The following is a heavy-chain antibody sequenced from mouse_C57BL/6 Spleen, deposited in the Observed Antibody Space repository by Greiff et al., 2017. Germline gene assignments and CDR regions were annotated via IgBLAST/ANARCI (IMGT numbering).Heavy chain of an antibody. CDR1: GYTFTSYW. Sequence: VKLQQPGAELVRPGSSVKLSCKASGYTFTSYWMHWVKQRPIQGLEWIGNIDPSDSETHYNEKFKDKATLTVDKSSSTAYMQLSCLTSEDSAVYYCARGYGSSHWYFGVWGTGATVTVSS. CDR3: ARGYGSSHWYFGV. D-gene: IGHD1-1*01. CDR2: IDPSDSET. J-gene: IGHJ1*03. V-gene: IGHV1-52*01.